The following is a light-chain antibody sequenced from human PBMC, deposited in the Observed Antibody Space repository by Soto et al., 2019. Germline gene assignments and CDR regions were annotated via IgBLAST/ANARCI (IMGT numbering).Light chain of an antibody. V-gene: IGKV3-20*01. Sequence: EIVLTQSPGTLSLSPGERATLSCRASQDVSSSYLAWYQQKPGQAPRLLIYGASTRATGIQDRFSGSGSGTDFTLTISRLEPEDFAVYYCQRYGSSAYTFGQGTKLEIK. CDR1: QDVSSSY. CDR3: QRYGSSAYT. J-gene: IGKJ2*01. CDR2: GAS.